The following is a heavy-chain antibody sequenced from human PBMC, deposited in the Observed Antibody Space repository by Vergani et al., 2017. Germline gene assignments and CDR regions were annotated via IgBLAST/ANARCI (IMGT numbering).Heavy chain of an antibody. Sequence: QVQLQQWGAGLLKPSETLSLTCAVYGGSVSSGSYYWSWIRQPAGKGLEWIGYIYYSGSTNYNPSLKSRVTISVDTSKNQFSLKLSSVTAADTAVYYCARIRYFDWLLPRPYFDYWGQGTLVTVSS. CDR1: GGSVSSGSYY. V-gene: IGHV4-61*10. CDR3: ARIRYFDWLLPRPYFDY. J-gene: IGHJ4*02. D-gene: IGHD3-9*01. CDR2: IYYSGST.